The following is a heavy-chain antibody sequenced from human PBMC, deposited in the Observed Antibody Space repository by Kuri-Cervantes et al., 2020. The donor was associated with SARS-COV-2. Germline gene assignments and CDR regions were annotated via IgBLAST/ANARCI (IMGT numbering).Heavy chain of an antibody. Sequence: ASVKVSCKASGYTFTSYDINWVRQATGQGLEWMGWMNPNSGNTGYAQKFQGRVTITRDTSASTAYMELSSLRSEDTAVYYCARIIRGDFRVGNWFDPWGQGTLVTVSS. CDR1: GYTFTSYD. CDR2: MNPNSGNT. J-gene: IGHJ5*02. V-gene: IGHV1-8*01. CDR3: ARIIRGDFRVGNWFDP. D-gene: IGHD4-17*01.